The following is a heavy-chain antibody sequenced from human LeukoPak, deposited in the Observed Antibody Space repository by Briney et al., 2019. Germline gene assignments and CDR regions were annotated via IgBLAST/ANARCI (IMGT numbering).Heavy chain of an antibody. Sequence: PGGSLRLSCAASGFTFSSYSMNWVRQAPGKELEWVSSISSSSSYIYYADSVKGRFTISRDNAKNSLYLQMNSLRAEDTAVYYCARDRETTMIVVVITPPDVWGQGTTVTVSS. D-gene: IGHD3-22*01. V-gene: IGHV3-21*01. CDR3: ARDRETTMIVVVITPPDV. J-gene: IGHJ6*02. CDR1: GFTFSSYS. CDR2: ISSSSSYI.